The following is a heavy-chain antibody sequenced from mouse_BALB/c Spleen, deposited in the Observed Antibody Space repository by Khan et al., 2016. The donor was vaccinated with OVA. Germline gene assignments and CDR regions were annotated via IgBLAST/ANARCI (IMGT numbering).Heavy chain of an antibody. CDR3: ARIYGGDFDY. Sequence: EVQLQESGPGLVQPSQSLSLTCTVTGYSITSDYAWNWIRQFPGNKLEWMGYISYSGNTKYNPSLQSRVSITRDTSKNQFFLQLNSVTIEDTATYYCARIYGGDFDYWGQGTTLTVSS. CDR1: GYSITSDYA. CDR2: ISYSGNT. J-gene: IGHJ2*01. D-gene: IGHD1-1*01. V-gene: IGHV3-2*02.